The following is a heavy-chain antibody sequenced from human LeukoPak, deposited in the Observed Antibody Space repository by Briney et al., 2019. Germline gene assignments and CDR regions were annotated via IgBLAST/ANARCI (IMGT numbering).Heavy chain of an antibody. Sequence: PGGPLRLSCAASGFTFDDYAMHWVRQAPGKGLEWVSGISWNSGSIGYADSVKGRFTISRDNAKNSLYLQMNSLRAEDTALYYCARGAYSSGWAYFDHWGQGTLVTVSS. CDR3: ARGAYSSGWAYFDH. CDR1: GFTFDDYA. V-gene: IGHV3-9*01. D-gene: IGHD6-19*01. CDR2: ISWNSGSI. J-gene: IGHJ4*02.